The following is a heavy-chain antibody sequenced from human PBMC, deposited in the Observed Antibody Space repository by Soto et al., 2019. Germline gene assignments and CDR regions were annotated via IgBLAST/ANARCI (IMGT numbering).Heavy chain of an antibody. Sequence: ASVKVSCKASGYTFTSYGISWVRQAPGQGLEWMGWISAYNGNTNYAQKLQGRVTMTTDTSTSTAYMELRSLRSDDTAVYYCARDATTIFGVVTKGSRRFDPWGQGTLVTVSS. CDR2: ISAYNGNT. J-gene: IGHJ5*02. V-gene: IGHV1-18*01. CDR1: GYTFTSYG. CDR3: ARDATTIFGVVTKGSRRFDP. D-gene: IGHD3-3*01.